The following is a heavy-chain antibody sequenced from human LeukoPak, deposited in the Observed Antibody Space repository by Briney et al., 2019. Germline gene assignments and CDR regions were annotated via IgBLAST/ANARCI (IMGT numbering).Heavy chain of an antibody. CDR2: ISSSSSYI. CDR3: ATEFAVGAYFDY. CDR1: GISFMSDS. D-gene: IGHD1-26*01. V-gene: IGHV3-21*01. Sequence: RGGSLRLSCAASGISFMSDSIKDVRRARVKELEWVSSISSSSSYIYYADSVKGRFTISRDNAKNSLYLQMNSLRAEDTAVYYCATEFAVGAYFDYWGQGTLVTVSS. J-gene: IGHJ4*02.